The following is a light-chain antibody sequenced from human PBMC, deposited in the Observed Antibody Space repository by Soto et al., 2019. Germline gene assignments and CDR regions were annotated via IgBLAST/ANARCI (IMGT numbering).Light chain of an antibody. Sequence: VLRQSRLPRSLSTGERATLSCRASQSVSNNYLAWYQKTPGPAPRLLIYGASNRATGIPDRFSGSGSGTDFTLTISRLEPEDFAVYYCQQYGISGTFGQGTKVAIK. CDR1: QSVSNNY. CDR2: GAS. J-gene: IGKJ1*01. V-gene: IGKV3-20*01. CDR3: QQYGISGT.